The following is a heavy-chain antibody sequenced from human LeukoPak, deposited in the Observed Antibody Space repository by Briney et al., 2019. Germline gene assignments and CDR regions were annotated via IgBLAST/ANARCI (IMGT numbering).Heavy chain of an antibody. J-gene: IGHJ6*02. V-gene: IGHV3-30*04. D-gene: IGHD2-2*01. CDR1: GFTFSSYA. Sequence: GGSLRLSCAASGFTFSSYAMHWVRQAPGKGLEWVAVISYDGSIKYYADSVKGRFTISRDNSKNTLYLQMNSLRAEDTAVYYCARDPIVVVPAAKRTNYYYYGMDVWGQGTTVTVSS. CDR3: ARDPIVVVPAAKRTNYYYYGMDV. CDR2: ISYDGSIK.